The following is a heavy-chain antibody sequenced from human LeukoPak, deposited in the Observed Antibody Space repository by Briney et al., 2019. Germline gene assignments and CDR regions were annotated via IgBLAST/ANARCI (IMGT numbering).Heavy chain of an antibody. Sequence: GRSLRLSCAASGFTFSSYGMHWVRQAPGKGLEWVAVISYDGSNKYYADSVKGRFTISRDNAKKSLYLQMNSLRVEDTAVYYCAGHDLTLDAFDMWGQGTLVTVS. CDR1: GFTFSSYG. CDR2: ISYDGSNK. CDR3: AGHDLTLDAFDM. V-gene: IGHV3-30*03. D-gene: IGHD1-14*01. J-gene: IGHJ3*02.